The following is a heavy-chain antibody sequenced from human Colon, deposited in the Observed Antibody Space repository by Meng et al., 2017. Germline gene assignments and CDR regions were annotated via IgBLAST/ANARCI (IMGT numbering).Heavy chain of an antibody. D-gene: IGHD6-13*01. J-gene: IGHJ4*02. V-gene: IGHV4-4*02. CDR3: ARKRTSPGTLGFDY. CDR2: IYPSGRT. CDR1: GDSISSGNG. Sequence: QVPRQESGPGLVKPSGTLCLTCAVSGDSISSGNGWTWVRQPPGKGLEWIGEIYPSGRTSSNPSLQGRVTILLDKSKNQFSLELNSVTAADTAIYFCARKRTSPGTLGFDYWGQGTLVTVSS.